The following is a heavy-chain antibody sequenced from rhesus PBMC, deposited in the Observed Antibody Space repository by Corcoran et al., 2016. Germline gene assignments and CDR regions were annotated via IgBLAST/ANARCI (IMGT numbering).Heavy chain of an antibody. CDR2: IRSKSNNYET. Sequence: EVQLVESGGGLVQPGGSLRRSCAASGFTCSSAAMHWVRQASGKGREWVGGIRSKSNNYETGYAASVKGRFTISRDDSKNTAYLQMNSLKTEDTAVYYCASELWRSLDVWGRGVLVTVSS. J-gene: IGHJ5-2*02. D-gene: IGHD3-3*01. CDR3: ASELWRSLDV. CDR1: GFTCSSAA. V-gene: IGHV3-186*02.